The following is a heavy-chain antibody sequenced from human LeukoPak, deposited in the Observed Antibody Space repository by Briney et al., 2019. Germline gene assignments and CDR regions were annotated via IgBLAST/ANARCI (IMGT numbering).Heavy chain of an antibody. CDR2: INHSGST. J-gene: IGHJ4*02. CDR1: GGSFSGYY. D-gene: IGHD3-9*01. Sequence: PSETLSLTCAVYGGSFSGYYWSWIRQPPGKGLEWIGEINHSGSTNYNPSLKSRVTISVDTSKNQFSPKLSSVTAADTAVYYCARGAILTGYYFVYWGQGTLVTVSS. V-gene: IGHV4-34*01. CDR3: ARGAILTGYYFVY.